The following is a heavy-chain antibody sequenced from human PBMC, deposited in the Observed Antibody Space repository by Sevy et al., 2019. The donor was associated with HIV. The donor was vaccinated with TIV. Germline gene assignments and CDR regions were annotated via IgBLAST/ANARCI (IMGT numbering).Heavy chain of an antibody. V-gene: IGHV3-33*06. CDR2: IWYHGLNQ. CDR3: AKDLYSQDTAMVLFDY. CDR1: GFSFSSYG. Sequence: GGSLRLSCAASGFSFSSYGMHWVRQAPGKGPEWVALIWYHGLNQYYADSVQGRFTISRDNSRNTLYLQMNSLRAEDTAVYYCAKDLYSQDTAMVLFDYWGQGTLVTVSS. D-gene: IGHD5-18*01. J-gene: IGHJ4*02.